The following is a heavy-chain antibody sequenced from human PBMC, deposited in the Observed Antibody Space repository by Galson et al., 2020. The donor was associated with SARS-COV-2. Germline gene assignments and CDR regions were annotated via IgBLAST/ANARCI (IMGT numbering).Heavy chain of an antibody. V-gene: IGHV5-51*01. CDR2: TYVGDSDT. J-gene: IGHJ3*02. Sequence: GESLKISCKGSGDSFTHYWIGWVRQRPGKGLEWMGITYVGDSDTRNSPSFQGLVTISADKSFTTAFLQWSSLKASDTAMYYCARQNTWNYDGFDIWGQGTMVTVSS. CDR3: ARQNTWNYDGFDI. CDR1: GDSFTHYW. D-gene: IGHD1-7*01.